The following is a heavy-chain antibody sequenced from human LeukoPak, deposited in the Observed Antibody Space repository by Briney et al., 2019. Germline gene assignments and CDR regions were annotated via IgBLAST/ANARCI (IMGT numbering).Heavy chain of an antibody. Sequence: PSETLSLTCTVSGGSISSYYWSWIRQPPGKGLEWIGYIYYSGSTNYNPSLKSRVTISVDTSKNQFSLKLSSVTAADTAVYYCARGPPPDYYYYMDVWGKGTTVTISS. CDR3: ARGPPPDYYYYMDV. CDR1: GGSISSYY. CDR2: IYYSGST. V-gene: IGHV4-59*01. J-gene: IGHJ6*03.